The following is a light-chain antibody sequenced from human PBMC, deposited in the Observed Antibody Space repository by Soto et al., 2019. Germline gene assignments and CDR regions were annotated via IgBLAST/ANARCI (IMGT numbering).Light chain of an antibody. Sequence: EIVLTQSPGTLSFSPGERATLSCRASQSVSSSYLAWYQQKPGQAPRLLIYGASSRATGIPDRFSGSGSGTDFTLTISRLEPEDFAVYYCQQYGSPPYTFGQGTKLEIK. V-gene: IGKV3-20*01. CDR2: GAS. CDR1: QSVSSSY. J-gene: IGKJ2*01. CDR3: QQYGSPPYT.